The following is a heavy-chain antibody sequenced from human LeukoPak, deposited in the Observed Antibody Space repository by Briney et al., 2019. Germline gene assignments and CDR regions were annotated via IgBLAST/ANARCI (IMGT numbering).Heavy chain of an antibody. CDR3: AKDWTSHNGVYDCLDF. J-gene: IGHJ4*02. CDR2: TGGPAET. V-gene: IGHV3-23*01. D-gene: IGHD3-16*01. Sequence: GGSLRLSCAASGFSFDVHAMTWVRQAPGKGPEWVATTGGPAETFYADSVRGRFTISRDNSRYTLYLQMNRLRAEDSALYYCAKDWTSHNGVYDCLDFWGQGTQVTVSS. CDR1: GFSFDVHA.